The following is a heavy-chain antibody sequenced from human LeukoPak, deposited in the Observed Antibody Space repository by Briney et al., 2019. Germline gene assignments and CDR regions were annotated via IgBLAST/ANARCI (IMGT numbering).Heavy chain of an antibody. CDR3: ARDSRGYYRPFDY. V-gene: IGHV3-21*01. D-gene: IGHD3-22*01. CDR2: ISSSSSYI. Sequence: GGSLRLSCAASGFTFSSYSMNWVRQAPGKGLEWVSSISSSSSYIYYADSVKGRFTISRDNAKNSLYLQMNSLRAEDTAVYYCARDSRGYYRPFDYWGQGTLVTVSS. CDR1: GFTFSSYS. J-gene: IGHJ4*02.